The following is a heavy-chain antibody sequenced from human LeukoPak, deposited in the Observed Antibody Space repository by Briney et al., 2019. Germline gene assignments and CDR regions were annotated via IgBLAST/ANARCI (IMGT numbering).Heavy chain of an antibody. CDR1: GYSISSGYY. D-gene: IGHD3-10*02. CDR3: ARGALGSGTYYHDSFDS. Sequence: SETLSLTCTVSGYSISSGYYWGWIRQPPGKGLEWIGSIYHSGRTYYNPSLKSRVTISVDTSKNQFSLTLTSVTAADTAFYFCARGALGSGTYYHDSFDSWGQGTLVTVST. J-gene: IGHJ4*02. CDR2: IYHSGRT. V-gene: IGHV4-38-2*02.